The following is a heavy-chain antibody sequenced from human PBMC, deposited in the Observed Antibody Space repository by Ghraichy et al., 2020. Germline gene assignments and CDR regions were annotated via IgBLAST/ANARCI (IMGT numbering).Heavy chain of an antibody. V-gene: IGHV3-21*06. D-gene: IGHD4-11*01. CDR1: GFNFSTFT. CDR3: SRVSKGY. J-gene: IGHJ4*02. Sequence: LTCVGSGFNFSTFTLNWVRQAPGRGLEWVSSISSSSAYIHYADSVRGRFTISRDNAKNSLYLQMNSLRADDTALYYCSRVSKGYWGQGTFVTVSS. CDR2: ISSSSAYI.